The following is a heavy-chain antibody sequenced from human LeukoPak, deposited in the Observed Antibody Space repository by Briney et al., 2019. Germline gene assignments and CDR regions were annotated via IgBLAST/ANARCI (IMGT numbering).Heavy chain of an antibody. CDR3: ARSLYFDY. CDR2: IKQDGSAK. V-gene: IGHV3-7*01. CDR1: GFTFSNYW. Sequence: GGSLRLSCTASGFTFSNYWMSWVRQAPGKGLEWVANIKQDGSAKYYVNSVKGRSSISRDNAKNSLYLQMNRLRVEDTAVYYCARSLYFDYWGQGTLVTVSS. J-gene: IGHJ4*02.